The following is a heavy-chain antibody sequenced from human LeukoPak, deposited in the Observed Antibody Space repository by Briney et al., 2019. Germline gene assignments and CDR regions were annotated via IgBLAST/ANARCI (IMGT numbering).Heavy chain of an antibody. Sequence: GASVKVSCKASGYTFTGYYMHWVRQAPGQGLEWMGWISAYNGNTNYAQKLQGRVTMTTDTSTSTAYMELRSLRSDDTAVYYCAREAVTTAPNWFDPWGQGTLVTVSS. CDR2: ISAYNGNT. CDR1: GYTFTGYY. V-gene: IGHV1-18*04. D-gene: IGHD4-11*01. CDR3: AREAVTTAPNWFDP. J-gene: IGHJ5*02.